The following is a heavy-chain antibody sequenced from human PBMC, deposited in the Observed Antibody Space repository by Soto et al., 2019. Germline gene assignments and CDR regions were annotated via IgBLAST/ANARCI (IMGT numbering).Heavy chain of an antibody. CDR3: ARDAVGATHFDY. Sequence: QVQLQESGPGLVKPSETLSLTCTVDSISTYYWNWIRQPPGKGLEWIGYIYYMGRTNYNSSLKSRVTMSIDTSKHQFSLKLSSVTAADTAIYYCARDAVGATHFDYWGQGAPVTVSS. V-gene: IGHV4-59*01. D-gene: IGHD1-26*01. CDR1: DSISTYY. J-gene: IGHJ4*02. CDR2: IYYMGRT.